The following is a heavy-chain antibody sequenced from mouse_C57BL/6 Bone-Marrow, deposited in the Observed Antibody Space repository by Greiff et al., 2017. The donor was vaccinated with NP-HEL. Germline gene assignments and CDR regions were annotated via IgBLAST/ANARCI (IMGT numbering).Heavy chain of an antibody. V-gene: IGHV1-64*01. CDR1: GYTFTSYW. D-gene: IGHD1-1*01. J-gene: IGHJ1*03. CDR3: ARRERTTVVATDWYFDV. CDR2: IHPNSGST. Sequence: QVQLKQPGAELVKPGASVKLSCKASGYTFTSYWMHWVKQRPGQGLEWIGMIHPNSGSTNYNEKFKSKATLTVDKSSSTAYMQLSSLTSEDSAVYYCARRERTTVVATDWYFDVWGTGTTVTVSS.